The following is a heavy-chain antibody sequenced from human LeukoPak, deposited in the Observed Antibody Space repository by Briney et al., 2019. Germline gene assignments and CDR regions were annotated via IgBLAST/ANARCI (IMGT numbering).Heavy chain of an antibody. Sequence: GGSLRLSCAASGFTVSTNYMSWVRQAPGGGMEWVSIIYSGGSRYYADSVKGRFIISRDNSKNTLYLQMNSLRAEDTAVYYCASRGYQLLSPFDYWGQGTLVTVSS. V-gene: IGHV3-53*01. CDR2: IYSGGSR. CDR1: GFTVSTNY. D-gene: IGHD2-2*01. J-gene: IGHJ4*02. CDR3: ASRGYQLLSPFDY.